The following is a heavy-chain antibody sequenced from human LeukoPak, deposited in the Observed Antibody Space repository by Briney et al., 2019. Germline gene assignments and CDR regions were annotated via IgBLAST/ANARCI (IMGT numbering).Heavy chain of an antibody. D-gene: IGHD3-16*01. J-gene: IGHJ4*02. CDR2: INPSVDGT. V-gene: IGHV1-46*01. Sequence: GASVKVSCKASGSTFSSSYFHWVRQAPGQGLEGMAIINPSVDGTNYAQRFQDRLTMTSDTSTSTVYMELSTLRSEDTAVYYCASGPPVRLGELDYWGQGTLVTVSS. CDR3: ASGPPVRLGELDY. CDR1: GSTFSSSY.